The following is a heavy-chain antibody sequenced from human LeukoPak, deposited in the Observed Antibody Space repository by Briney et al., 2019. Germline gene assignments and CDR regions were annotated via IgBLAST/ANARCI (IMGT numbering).Heavy chain of an antibody. J-gene: IGHJ4*02. CDR3: AKDATASPYFHWFDN. Sequence: GGSLRLSCAASGFTFSSYAMNWVRQAPGKGLEWVAGISSGDRTFHAESVKGRFTISRDKSRDTLYPQMNSLRAEDTAVYYCAKDATASPYFHWFDNWGQGTQVIVSS. V-gene: IGHV3-23*01. D-gene: IGHD3-9*01. CDR2: ISSGDRT. CDR1: GFTFSSYA.